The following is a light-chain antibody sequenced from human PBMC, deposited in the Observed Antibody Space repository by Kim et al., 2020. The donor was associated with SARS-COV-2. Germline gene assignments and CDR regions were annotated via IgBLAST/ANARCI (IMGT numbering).Light chain of an antibody. CDR1: SSAIGDYKY. J-gene: IGLJ3*02. CDR3: SSYTSSNTWV. CDR2: DVN. Sequence: GQSITVSGTGTSSAIGDYKYVSWYQQHPDKDPKLMIYDVNKRPSGVSNRFSGSKSGNTASLTISGLQAEDEADYYCSSYTSSNTWVFGGGTQLTVL. V-gene: IGLV2-14*04.